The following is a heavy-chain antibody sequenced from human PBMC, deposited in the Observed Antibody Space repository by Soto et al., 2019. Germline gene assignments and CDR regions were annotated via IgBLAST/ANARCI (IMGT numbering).Heavy chain of an antibody. J-gene: IGHJ4*02. CDR2: IFYSGST. Sequence: PSETLSLTCTVSGGSISSSSYYCGWIRQPPWKGLEWFGSIFYSGSTYHNPSLRSRVTISVDTSKNQFSLRLSSVTAADTAVYYCARQAGIYVGNHGAVDNWGQGTLVSVSS. V-gene: IGHV4-39*01. CDR1: GGSISSSSYY. CDR3: ARQAGIYVGNHGAVDN. D-gene: IGHD1-26*01.